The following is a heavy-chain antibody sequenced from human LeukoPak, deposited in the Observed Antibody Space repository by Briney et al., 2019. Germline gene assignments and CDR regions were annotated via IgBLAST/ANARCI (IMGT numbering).Heavy chain of an antibody. CDR1: GGTFSGYY. CDR3: ARRRGYCSSTSCYRGAFDI. D-gene: IGHD2-2*01. CDR2: INHSGST. V-gene: IGHV4-34*01. J-gene: IGHJ3*02. Sequence: PSETLTLTCAVSGGTFSGYYWSWIRQPPGKGLEWIGEINHSGSTNYNPSLKSRVTISVDTSKNQFSLKLSSVTAADTAVYYCARRRGYCSSTSCYRGAFDIWGQGTMVTVSS.